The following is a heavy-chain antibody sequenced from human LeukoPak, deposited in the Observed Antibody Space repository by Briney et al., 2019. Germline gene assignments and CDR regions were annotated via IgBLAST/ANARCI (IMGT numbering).Heavy chain of an antibody. D-gene: IGHD3-3*01. CDR2: IVSGGSTK. J-gene: IGHJ5*02. V-gene: IGHV3-48*04. CDR1: GFTYSSYS. Sequence: GGSLRLSCAASGFTYSSYSMNWVRQAPGKGLEWVSYIVSGGSTKYYADSVKGRFIISRDNAKNSLYLQMNSLRAEDTAVYYCARALLYYDFWSGYLFDPWGQGXLVXVSS. CDR3: ARALLYYDFWSGYLFDP.